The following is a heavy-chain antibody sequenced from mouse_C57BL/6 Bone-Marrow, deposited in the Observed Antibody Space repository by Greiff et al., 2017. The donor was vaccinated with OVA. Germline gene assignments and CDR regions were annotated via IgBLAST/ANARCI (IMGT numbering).Heavy chain of an antibody. V-gene: IGHV7-3*01. CDR2: IRNKANGYTT. J-gene: IGHJ2*01. CDR1: GFSFTDYY. CDR3: ARGEYFDY. Sequence: EVKLVESGGGLVQPGGSLSLSCAASGFSFTDYYMSWVRQPPGKALEWLGFIRNKANGYTTEYSASVKGRFTISRDNSQSILYLQMNALRAEDSATYYCARGEYFDYWGQGTTLTVSS.